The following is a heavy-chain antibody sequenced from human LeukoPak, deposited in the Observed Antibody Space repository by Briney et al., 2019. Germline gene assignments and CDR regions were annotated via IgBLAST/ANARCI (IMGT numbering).Heavy chain of an antibody. D-gene: IGHD4/OR15-4a*01. Sequence: SETLSLTCTVSGGSISSYYWSWIRQPSGKGLEWIGYIYYSGSTNYNPSLKSRVTISVDTSKNQFSLKLSSVTAADAAVYYCARARLSRNGMDVWGQATTVTVSS. J-gene: IGHJ6*02. V-gene: IGHV4-59*01. CDR1: GGSISSYY. CDR2: IYYSGST. CDR3: ARARLSRNGMDV.